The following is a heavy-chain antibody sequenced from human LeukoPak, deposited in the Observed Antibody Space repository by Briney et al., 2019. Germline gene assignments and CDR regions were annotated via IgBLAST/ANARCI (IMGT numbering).Heavy chain of an antibody. CDR3: AGDGSGSYHFDY. D-gene: IGHD1-26*01. J-gene: IGHJ4*02. Sequence: GRSLRLSCAASGFTFSSYAMHWVRQAPGKGLEWVAVISYDGSNKYYADSVKGRFTISRDNSKNTLYLQMNSLRAEDTPVYYCAGDGSGSYHFDYWGQGTLVTVSS. CDR1: GFTFSSYA. CDR2: ISYDGSNK. V-gene: IGHV3-30-3*01.